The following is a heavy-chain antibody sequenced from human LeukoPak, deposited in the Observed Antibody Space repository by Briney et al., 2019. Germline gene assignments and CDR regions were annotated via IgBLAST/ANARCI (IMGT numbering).Heavy chain of an antibody. CDR2: IYYSGST. CDR1: GGSFSGYY. J-gene: IGHJ3*02. V-gene: IGHV4-59*01. CDR3: ARDHYDSGIDI. Sequence: ASETLSLTCAVYGGSFSGYYWSWIRQPPGKGLEWIGYIYYSGSTYYNPSLKSRVTISVDTSKNQFSLKLSSVTAADTAVYYCARDHYDSGIDIWGQGTMVTVSS. D-gene: IGHD3-22*01.